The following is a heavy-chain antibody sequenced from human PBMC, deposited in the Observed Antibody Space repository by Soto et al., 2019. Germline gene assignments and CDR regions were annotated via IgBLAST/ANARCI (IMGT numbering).Heavy chain of an antibody. Sequence: QVQLVQSGVEVKKPGASVKVSCKASGYIFTNYDINWVRQAPGRGLEWMGWISAYNGDTKYARDFQDRITITTDTSTRTAYMELWSLKSDDTAVYYCAREVDYWGQGTLVTVSS. J-gene: IGHJ4*02. CDR1: GYIFTNYD. CDR2: ISAYNGDT. V-gene: IGHV1-18*01. CDR3: AREVDY.